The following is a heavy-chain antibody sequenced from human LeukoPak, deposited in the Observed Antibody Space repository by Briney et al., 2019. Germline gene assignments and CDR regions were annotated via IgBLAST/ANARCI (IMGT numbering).Heavy chain of an antibody. V-gene: IGHV4-39*01. J-gene: IGHJ4*02. CDR1: GGSISSSSYY. CDR3: ASLSIAAPHIDY. CDR2: IYCSGST. D-gene: IGHD6-6*01. Sequence: SPSETLSLTCTVSGGSISSSSYYWGWIRQPPGKGLEWIGSIYCSGSTYYNPSLKSRVTISVDTSKNQFSLKLSSVTAADTAVYYCASLSIAAPHIDYWGQGTLVTVSS.